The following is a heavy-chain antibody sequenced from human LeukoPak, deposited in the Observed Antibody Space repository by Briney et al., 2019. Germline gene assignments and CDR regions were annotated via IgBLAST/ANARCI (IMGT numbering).Heavy chain of an antibody. CDR2: INPNGGGA. J-gene: IGHJ4*02. CDR1: GYTFTAYY. V-gene: IGHV1-2*02. Sequence: ASVKVSCKASGYTFTAYYLHWVRQAPGQGLEWMGWINPNGGGASYAQKFRGRVTMTRDTSVSTAYMELTRLRSDDTAIYYCARDRGEYSSSTGIDYWGRGTLVTVSS. D-gene: IGHD6-6*01. CDR3: ARDRGEYSSSTGIDY.